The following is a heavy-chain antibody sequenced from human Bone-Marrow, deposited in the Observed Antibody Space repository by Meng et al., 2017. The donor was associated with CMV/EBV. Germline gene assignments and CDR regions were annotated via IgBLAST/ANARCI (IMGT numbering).Heavy chain of an antibody. Sequence: ASVKVSCKASGYTFTSYGISWVRQAPGQGLEWMGWISAYNGNTNYAQKLQGRVTMTTDTSTSTAYMELRSLRSDDTAVYYCARGLGIAVAGPMPFVDWGQETLVTVSS. J-gene: IGHJ4*02. CDR2: ISAYNGNT. CDR3: ARGLGIAVAGPMPFVD. V-gene: IGHV1-18*01. D-gene: IGHD6-19*01. CDR1: GYTFTSYG.